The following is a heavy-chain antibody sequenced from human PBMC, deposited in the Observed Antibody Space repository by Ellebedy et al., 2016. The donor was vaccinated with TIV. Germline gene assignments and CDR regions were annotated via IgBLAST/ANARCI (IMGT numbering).Heavy chain of an antibody. CDR2: ISGSGGST. D-gene: IGHD3-22*01. CDR1: GFTFSSYA. Sequence: GESLKISXAASGFTFSSYAMSWVHQAPGKGLEWVSAISGSGGSTYYADSVKGRFTISRDNSKNTLYLQMNSLRAEDTAVYYCWAGVVITTLDYWGQGTLVTVSS. V-gene: IGHV3-23*01. CDR3: WAGVVITTLDY. J-gene: IGHJ4*02.